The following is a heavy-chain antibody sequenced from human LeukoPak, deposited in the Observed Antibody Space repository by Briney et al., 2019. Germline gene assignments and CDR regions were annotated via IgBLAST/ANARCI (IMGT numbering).Heavy chain of an antibody. D-gene: IGHD3-10*01. J-gene: IGHJ4*02. CDR2: ISSSGSTI. CDR1: GFTFSDYY. CDR3: ARVLSTHYNYFDY. V-gene: IGHV3-11*01. Sequence: GGSLRLSCAASGFTFSDYYMSWIRQAPGKGLEWVSYISSSGSTIYYADSVKGRFTISRDNAKNSLYLQMNSLRAEDTAVYYCARVLSTHYNYFDYWGQGTLVTVSS.